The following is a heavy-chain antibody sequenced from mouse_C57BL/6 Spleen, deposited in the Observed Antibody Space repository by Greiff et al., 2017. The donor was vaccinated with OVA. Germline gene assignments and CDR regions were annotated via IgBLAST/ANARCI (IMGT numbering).Heavy chain of an antibody. Sequence: QVQLQQSGAELARPGASVKLSCKASGYTFTSYGISWVKQRTGQGLEWIGEIYPRSGNTYYNEKFKGKATLTADKSSSTAYMELRSLTSEDSAVYFCARERVSYGSRDAMDDWGQGTSVTVSS. CDR1: GYTFTSYG. CDR3: ARERVSYGSRDAMDD. J-gene: IGHJ4*01. CDR2: IYPRSGNT. V-gene: IGHV1-81*01. D-gene: IGHD1-1*01.